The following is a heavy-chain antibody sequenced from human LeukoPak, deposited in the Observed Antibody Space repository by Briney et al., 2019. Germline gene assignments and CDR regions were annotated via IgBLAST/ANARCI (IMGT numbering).Heavy chain of an antibody. D-gene: IGHD3-10*01. J-gene: IGHJ3*02. CDR1: GFTFSNYG. V-gene: IGHV3-30*18. CDR2: ISYDGSNK. CDR3: AKNGFDYYGSGSYGDAFDI. Sequence: GGSLRLSCAASGFTFSNYGMHWVRQAPGKGLEWVAVISYDGSNKYYADSVKGRFTISRDNSKNTLYLQMNSLRAEDTAVYYCAKNGFDYYGSGSYGDAFDIWGQGTMVTVSS.